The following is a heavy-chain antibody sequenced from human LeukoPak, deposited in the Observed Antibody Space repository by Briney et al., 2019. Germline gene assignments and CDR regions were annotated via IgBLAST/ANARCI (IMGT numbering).Heavy chain of an antibody. Sequence: QSGGSLRLSCAASGFTFSNYGMHWVRQAPGKGLEWVAVIWYDGSNKYYADSVKGRFTISRDNSKNTLYLQMNSPRAEDTAVYYCARGQGLQLKSGSDYWGQGTLVTVSS. CDR2: IWYDGSNK. J-gene: IGHJ4*02. CDR3: ARGQGLQLKSGSDY. CDR1: GFTFSNYG. V-gene: IGHV3-33*01. D-gene: IGHD5-24*01.